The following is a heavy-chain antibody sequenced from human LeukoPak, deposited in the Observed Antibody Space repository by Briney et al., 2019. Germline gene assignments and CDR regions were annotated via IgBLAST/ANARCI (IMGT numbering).Heavy chain of an antibody. V-gene: IGHV3-53*01. CDR2: IYSGGST. D-gene: IGHD1-1*01. Sequence: GGSLRLYCAASGFTVSSNYMSWVSQAPGKGLEWVSVIYSGGSTYYAGSVKGRFTISRDNSKNTLYLQMNSLRAEDTAVYYCARAYNWNSGGFDYWGQGTLVTVSS. J-gene: IGHJ4*02. CDR1: GFTVSSNY. CDR3: ARAYNWNSGGFDY.